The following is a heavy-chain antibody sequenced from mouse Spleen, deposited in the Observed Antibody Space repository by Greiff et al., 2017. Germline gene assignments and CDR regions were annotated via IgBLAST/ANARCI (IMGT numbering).Heavy chain of an antibody. CDR1: GYSITSGYY. CDR2: ISYDGSN. Sequence: EVQLMESGPGLVKPSQSLSLTCSVTGYSITSGYYWYWIRQPPGNKLEWMGYISYDGSNNYNPSLKNRISITRDTSKNQFFLKLNSVTTEDTATYYCASSTGAMDYWGQGTSVTVSS. CDR3: ASSTGAMDY. V-gene: IGHV3-6*01. J-gene: IGHJ4*01.